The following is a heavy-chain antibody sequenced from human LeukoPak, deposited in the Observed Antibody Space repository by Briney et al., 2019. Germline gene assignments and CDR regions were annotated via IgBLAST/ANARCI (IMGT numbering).Heavy chain of an antibody. CDR2: IIPIFGTA. V-gene: IGHV1-69*05. CDR3: ARVRYCSSTSCYYFDY. J-gene: IGHJ4*02. Sequence: SVKVSCKASGGTFSSYAISWVRQAPGQGLEWMGGIIPIFGTANYARKFQGRVTITTDESTSTAYMELSSLRSEDTAVYYCARVRYCSSTSCYYFDYWGQGTLVTVSS. CDR1: GGTFSSYA. D-gene: IGHD2-2*01.